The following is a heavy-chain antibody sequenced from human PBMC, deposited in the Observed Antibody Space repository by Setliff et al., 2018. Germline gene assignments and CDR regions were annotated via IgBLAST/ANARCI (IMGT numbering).Heavy chain of an antibody. CDR3: ARSWRAGALNHFDY. CDR1: GYTFTSYG. CDR2: ISAYNGNT. V-gene: IGHV1-18*01. Sequence: ASVKVSCKASGYTFTSYGISWVRQAPGQGLEWMGWISAYNGNTNYAQKLQGRVTMTTDTSTTTAYMELKSLRSDDTAVYYCARSWRAGALNHFDYWGQGSRVTVSS. D-gene: IGHD3-3*01. J-gene: IGHJ4*02.